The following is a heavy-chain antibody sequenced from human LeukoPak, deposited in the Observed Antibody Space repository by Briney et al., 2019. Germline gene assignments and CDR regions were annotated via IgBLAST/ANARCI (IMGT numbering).Heavy chain of an antibody. CDR2: IIPIFGTA. CDR3: ARGVFYGSGSGYYCMDV. V-gene: IGHV1-69*13. D-gene: IGHD3-10*01. Sequence: GASVKVSCKASGGTFSSYAISWVRQAPGQGLEWMGGIIPIFGTANYAQKFQGRVTITADESTSTAYMELSSLRSEDTAVYYCARGVFYGSGSGYYCMDVWGKGTTVTISS. J-gene: IGHJ6*03. CDR1: GGTFSSYA.